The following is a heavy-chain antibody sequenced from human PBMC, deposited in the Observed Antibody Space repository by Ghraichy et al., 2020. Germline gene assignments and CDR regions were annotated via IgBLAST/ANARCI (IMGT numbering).Heavy chain of an antibody. CDR1: GFTFSSNY. CDR2: IYSGGST. Sequence: GGSLRLSCAASGFTFSSNYMSWVRQAPGKGLEWVSVIYSGGSTYYADSVKGRFTISRDNSKNTLHLQMNSLRTEDTAVYYCSRGFDYYWFDPWGQGTLVTVSS. CDR3: SRGFDYYWFDP. D-gene: IGHD3-9*01. J-gene: IGHJ5*02. V-gene: IGHV3-53*01.